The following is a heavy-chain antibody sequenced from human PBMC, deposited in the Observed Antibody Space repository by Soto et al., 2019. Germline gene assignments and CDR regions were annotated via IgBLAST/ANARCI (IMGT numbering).Heavy chain of an antibody. CDR2: IYYSGST. J-gene: IGHJ4*02. D-gene: IGHD1-26*01. V-gene: IGHV4-61*08. CDR3: ARAKIVGATPFDS. Sequence: SETLSLTCTVSGGSISSGDYYWSWIRQPPGKGLEWIGYIYYSGSTNYNPSLKSRVTISVDTSKNQFSLKLSSVTAADTAVYYCARAKIVGATPFDSWGQGTLVTVSS. CDR1: GGSISSGDYY.